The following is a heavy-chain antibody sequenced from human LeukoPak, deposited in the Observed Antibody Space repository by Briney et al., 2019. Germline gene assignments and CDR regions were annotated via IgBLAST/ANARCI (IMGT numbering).Heavy chain of an antibody. Sequence: GASVKVSCKTSGYTFTDHAMNWVRQAPGQGPEWMGWINTHTGNPTHAQGFTGRFVFSLDPAVSTAYLQINNLRHEDTGVYYCARGRPLRDSWDQGTQVIVSS. CDR2: INTHTGNP. D-gene: IGHD1-1*01. J-gene: IGHJ4*02. CDR1: GYTFTDHA. V-gene: IGHV7-4-1*02. CDR3: ARGRPLRDS.